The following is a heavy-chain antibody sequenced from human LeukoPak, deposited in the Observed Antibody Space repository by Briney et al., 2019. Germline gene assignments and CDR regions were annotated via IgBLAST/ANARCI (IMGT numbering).Heavy chain of an antibody. Sequence: SQTLSLNCTVSGGSISSGSYYWSWIRQPAGKGLEWIGRIYTSGSTNYNPSLKSRVTISVDTSKNQFSLKLSSVTAADTAVYYCASAKFDSSTYYHEDSWGQGTLVTVSS. CDR1: GGSISSGSYY. J-gene: IGHJ4*02. V-gene: IGHV4-61*02. CDR3: ASAKFDSSTYYHEDS. CDR2: IYTSGST. D-gene: IGHD3-22*01.